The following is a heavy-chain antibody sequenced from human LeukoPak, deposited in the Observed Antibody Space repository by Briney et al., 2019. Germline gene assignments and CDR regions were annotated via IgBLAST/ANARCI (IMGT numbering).Heavy chain of an antibody. CDR2: NNHSGST. CDR3: ARGSVSGYSYGYWRY. Sequence: SETLSLTCAVYGGSFSGYYWSSIRQPPGKGLEWIGENNHSGSTNYNPSLKSRVTISVDTSKNQFSLKLSSVTAADTAVYYCARGSVSGYSYGYWRYWGQGTLVTVSS. V-gene: IGHV4-34*01. D-gene: IGHD5-18*01. CDR1: GGSFSGYY. J-gene: IGHJ4*02.